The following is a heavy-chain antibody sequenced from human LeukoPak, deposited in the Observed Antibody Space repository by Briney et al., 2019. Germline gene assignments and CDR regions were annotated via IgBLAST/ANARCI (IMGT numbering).Heavy chain of an antibody. Sequence: SETLSLTCTVSGGSISSYYWSWIRQPAGKGLEWIGRIYTSGSTNYNPSLKSRVTISVDTSKNQFSLKLSSVTAADTAVYYCARRRVGATTYYFDYWGQGTLVTVSS. CDR1: GGSISSYY. V-gene: IGHV4-4*07. CDR2: IYTSGST. CDR3: ARRRVGATTYYFDY. D-gene: IGHD1-26*01. J-gene: IGHJ4*02.